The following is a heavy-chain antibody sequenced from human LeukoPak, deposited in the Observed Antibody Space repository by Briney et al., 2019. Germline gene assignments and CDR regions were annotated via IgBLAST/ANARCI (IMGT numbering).Heavy chain of an antibody. D-gene: IGHD3-10*01. CDR2: IYYSGST. V-gene: IGHV4-39*01. Sequence: PSETLSLTCTVSGASISGSGYYWGWIRQPPGKGLEWIGSIYYSGSTYYNPSLKSRVTISVDTSKNQFSLKLSSVTAADTAVYYCARGGYGSGREYFDYWGQGTLVTVSS. CDR1: GASISGSGYY. J-gene: IGHJ4*02. CDR3: ARGGYGSGREYFDY.